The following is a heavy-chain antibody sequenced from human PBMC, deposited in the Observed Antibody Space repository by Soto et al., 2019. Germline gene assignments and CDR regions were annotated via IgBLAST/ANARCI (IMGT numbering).Heavy chain of an antibody. D-gene: IGHD3-22*01. CDR2: ISYGGSNK. CDR3: ARDRYDSSGYTPDAFDI. CDR1: GFTFSNYA. J-gene: IGHJ3*02. Sequence: GGSLRLSCAASGFTFSNYAMRWVRQAPGKGLEWVAVISYGGSNKYYADSVKGRFTISRDNSKNTLYLQMNSLRAEDTAVYYCARDRYDSSGYTPDAFDIWGQGTMVTVSS. V-gene: IGHV3-30-3*01.